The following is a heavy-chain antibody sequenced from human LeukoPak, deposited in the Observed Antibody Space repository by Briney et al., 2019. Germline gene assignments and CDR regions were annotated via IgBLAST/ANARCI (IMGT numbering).Heavy chain of an antibody. J-gene: IGHJ4*02. CDR3: ARQGTAYSFDF. Sequence: SETLSLTCTVSGGSISSYYWSWIRQPPGKGLEWIGYIYSTGTTNYNLSLKSRVTISVDTSKNQFSLKLSSVTAADTAVYYCARQGTAYSFDFWGQGTLVSVSS. V-gene: IGHV4-59*08. D-gene: IGHD5-12*01. CDR1: GGSISSYY. CDR2: IYSTGTT.